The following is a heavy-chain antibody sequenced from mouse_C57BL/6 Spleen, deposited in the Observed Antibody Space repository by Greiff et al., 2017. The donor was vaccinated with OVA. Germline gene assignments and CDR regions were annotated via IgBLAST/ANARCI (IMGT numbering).Heavy chain of an antibody. CDR1: GYTFTSYW. CDR3: ARRTGGYFDY. J-gene: IGHJ2*01. CDR2: IYPSDSET. Sequence: QVQLQQPGAELVRPGSSVKLSCKASGYTFTSYWMDWVKQRPGQGLEWIGNIYPSDSETHYNQKFKDKATLTVDKSSSTAYMQLSSLTAEDSAVYYCARRTGGYFDYWGQGTTLTVSS. D-gene: IGHD4-1*01. V-gene: IGHV1-61*01.